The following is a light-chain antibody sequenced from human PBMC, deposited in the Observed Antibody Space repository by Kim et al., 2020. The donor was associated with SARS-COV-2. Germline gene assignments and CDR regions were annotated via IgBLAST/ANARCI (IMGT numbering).Light chain of an antibody. CDR3: HQYCSSPRT. J-gene: IGKJ2*01. Sequence: EIVLTQSPGTLSLSPGERATLSCRASQSVCNNFLAWYQQRPGQAPRPLIYGASSRATGIPDGFTGSGSGTDFTLTISRLEPEDFAVYYCHQYCSSPRTFGQGTKLEI. V-gene: IGKV3-20*01. CDR1: QSVCNNF. CDR2: GAS.